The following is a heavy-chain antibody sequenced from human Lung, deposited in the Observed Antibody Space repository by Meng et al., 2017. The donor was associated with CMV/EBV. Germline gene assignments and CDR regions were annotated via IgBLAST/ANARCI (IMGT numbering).Heavy chain of an antibody. CDR3: ARALDTAMVTFDY. CDR1: AGSISSGHYY. J-gene: IGHJ4*02. D-gene: IGHD5-18*01. Sequence: QVELPEAGTRLVKASQNLSLNCTVSAGSISSGHYYWSWIRQPPGKGLEWIGYIYYSRSTYYIPSLKSRVTISVDTSKNLFSLKLSSVTAADTAVYYCARALDTAMVTFDYWGQGTLVTVSS. CDR2: IYYSRST. V-gene: IGHV4-30-4*08.